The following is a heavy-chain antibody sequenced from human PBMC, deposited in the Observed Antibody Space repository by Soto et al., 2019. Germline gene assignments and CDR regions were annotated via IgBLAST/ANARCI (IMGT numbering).Heavy chain of an antibody. Sequence: SETLSLTCTVSGGSISSYYWSWIRQPPGKGLEWIGYIYYSGSTNYNPSLKSRVTISVDTSKNQFSLKPSSVTAADTAVYYCARSGDYGAFDIWGRGTMVTVSS. V-gene: IGHV4-59*01. CDR2: IYYSGST. CDR1: GGSISSYY. D-gene: IGHD4-17*01. J-gene: IGHJ3*02. CDR3: ARSGDYGAFDI.